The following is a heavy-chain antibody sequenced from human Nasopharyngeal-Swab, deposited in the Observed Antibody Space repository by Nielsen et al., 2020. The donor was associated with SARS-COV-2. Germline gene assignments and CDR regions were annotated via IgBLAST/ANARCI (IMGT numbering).Heavy chain of an antibody. CDR3: ARTSYYGSGSLDY. D-gene: IGHD3-10*01. CDR1: GFTFSDYY. V-gene: IGHV3-11*03. Sequence: GESLKISCAASGFTFSDYYMSWIRHIPGKGLEWVSYISGSSSHTSYADSVKGRFPISRDNAKNSLYLEMTSLRADDTAVYYCARTSYYGSGSLDYWVQGTQVTVSS. J-gene: IGHJ4*02. CDR2: ISGSSSHT.